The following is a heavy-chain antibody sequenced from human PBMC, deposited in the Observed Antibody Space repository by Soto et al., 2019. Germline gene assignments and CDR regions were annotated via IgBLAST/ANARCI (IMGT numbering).Heavy chain of an antibody. CDR1: GFTFSSYA. Sequence: GESLKISCAASGFTFSSYAMSWVRQAPGKGLEWVSAISGSGGSTYYADSVKGRFTISRDNSKNTLYLQMNSLRAEDTAVYYCAKDLGVGATMDSLYYFDYWGQGTLVTVSS. J-gene: IGHJ4*02. CDR3: AKDLGVGATMDSLYYFDY. CDR2: ISGSGGST. V-gene: IGHV3-23*01. D-gene: IGHD1-26*01.